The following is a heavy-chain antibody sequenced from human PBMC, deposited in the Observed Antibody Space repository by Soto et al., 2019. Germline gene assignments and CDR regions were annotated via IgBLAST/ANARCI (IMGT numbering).Heavy chain of an antibody. CDR2: ISYDGSNK. Sequence: GGSLRLSCAASGFTFSSYGMHWVRQAPGKGLEWVAVISYDGSNKYYADSVKGRFTISRDNSKNTLYLQMNSLRAEDTAVYYCAKGFELNYYYYYMDVWGKGTTVTVSS. D-gene: IGHD2-8*01. J-gene: IGHJ6*03. CDR3: AKGFELNYYYYYMDV. V-gene: IGHV3-30*18. CDR1: GFTFSSYG.